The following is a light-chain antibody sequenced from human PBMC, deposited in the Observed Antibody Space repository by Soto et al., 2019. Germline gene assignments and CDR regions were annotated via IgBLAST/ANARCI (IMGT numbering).Light chain of an antibody. CDR1: SSNIGAGYD. CDR2: GNS. J-gene: IGLJ2*01. CDR3: QSYDSSLSGLVV. Sequence: QSVLTQPPSVSGAPGQRVTISYTGSSSNIGAGYDVHWYQQLPGTAPKLLIYGNSNRPSGVPDRFSGSKSGTSASLAITGLQAEDEADYYCQSYDSSLSGLVVFGGGTQLTVL. V-gene: IGLV1-40*01.